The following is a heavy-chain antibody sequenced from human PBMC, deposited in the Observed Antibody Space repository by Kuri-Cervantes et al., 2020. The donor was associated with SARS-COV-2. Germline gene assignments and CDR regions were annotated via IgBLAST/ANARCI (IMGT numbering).Heavy chain of an antibody. Sequence: SETLSLTCAVYGGSFSGYYWSWIRQPPGKGLEWIGEINHSGSTNYNPSLKGRVTISVDTSKNQFSLKLSSVTAADTAVYYCARGQNSELLWFGESISYYFDYWGQGTLVTVSS. CDR3: ARGQNSELLWFGESISYYFDY. J-gene: IGHJ4*02. CDR2: INHSGST. D-gene: IGHD3-10*01. CDR1: GGSFSGYY. V-gene: IGHV4-34*01.